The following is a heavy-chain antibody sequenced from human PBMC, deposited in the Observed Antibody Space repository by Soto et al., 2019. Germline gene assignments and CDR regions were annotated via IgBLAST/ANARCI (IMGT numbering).Heavy chain of an antibody. CDR2: IVVGSGNT. D-gene: IGHD2-2*01. V-gene: IGHV1-58*01. CDR1: RFTFTSSA. CDR3: AADRGEYFYYYYGMDV. J-gene: IGHJ6*02. Sequence: SVKDSCKASRFTFTSSAVQWVRQARGQRLEWIGWIVVGSGNTNYAQKFQERVTITRDMSTSTAYMELSSLRSEDTAVYYCAADRGEYFYYYYGMDVWGQGTTVTVSS.